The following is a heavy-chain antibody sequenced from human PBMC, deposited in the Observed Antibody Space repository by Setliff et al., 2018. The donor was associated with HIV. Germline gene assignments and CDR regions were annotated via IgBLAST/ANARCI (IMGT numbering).Heavy chain of an antibody. CDR1: GASIRGHY. CDR3: ARSLVPSGYYYGRHAFDI. CDR2: IYYSGNT. D-gene: IGHD3-22*01. Sequence: PSETLSLTCSVSGASIRGHYWSWIRQSPGKGLEWIGNIYYSGNTNYNPSFKSRVTISVDTSKNQFSLRVNSVTAADSAVYYCARSLVPSGYYYGRHAFDIWGQGTKVTVSS. V-gene: IGHV4-59*08. J-gene: IGHJ3*02.